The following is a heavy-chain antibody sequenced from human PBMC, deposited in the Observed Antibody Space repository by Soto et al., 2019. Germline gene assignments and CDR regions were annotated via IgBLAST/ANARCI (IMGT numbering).Heavy chain of an antibody. CDR3: ANLGIGGDDYIWGSYRSWFGFDI. V-gene: IGHV3-30*18. CDR2: ISYDGSNK. D-gene: IGHD3-16*02. Sequence: PGGSLRLSCAASGFTFSSYGMHWVRQAPGKGLEWVAVISYDGSNKYYADSAKGRFTISRDNSKNTLYLQMNSLRAEDTAVYYCANLGIGGDDYIWGSYRSWFGFDIWGQGTMVTVSS. J-gene: IGHJ3*02. CDR1: GFTFSSYG.